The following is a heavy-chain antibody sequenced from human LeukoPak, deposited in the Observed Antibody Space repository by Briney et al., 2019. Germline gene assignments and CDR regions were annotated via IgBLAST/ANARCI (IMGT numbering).Heavy chain of an antibody. CDR2: INHSGST. D-gene: IGHD4-23*01. V-gene: IGHV4-34*01. CDR1: GGSFSGYY. CDR3: ARMALATVVIYYFDY. J-gene: IGHJ4*02. Sequence: SETLSLTCAVYGGSFSGYYWSWIRHPPGTGLEWIGEINHSGSTNYNPSLKSRVTISVDTSKNQFSLKLSSVTAADTAVYYCARMALATVVIYYFDYWGQGTLVTVSS.